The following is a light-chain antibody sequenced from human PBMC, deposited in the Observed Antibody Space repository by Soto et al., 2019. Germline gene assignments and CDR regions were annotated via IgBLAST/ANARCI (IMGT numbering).Light chain of an antibody. CDR3: CSYAGTYTFYV. CDR1: SRDVGAYNY. V-gene: IGLV2-11*01. Sequence: QSVLTQPRSVSGSPGQSVTISCTGTSRDVGAYNYVSWYQQRPGKAPKLIIYGVSRRPSGVPDRFSGSKSGNTASLTVSGLQAEDEADYYCCSYAGTYTFYVFGSGTKVTVL. CDR2: GVS. J-gene: IGLJ1*01.